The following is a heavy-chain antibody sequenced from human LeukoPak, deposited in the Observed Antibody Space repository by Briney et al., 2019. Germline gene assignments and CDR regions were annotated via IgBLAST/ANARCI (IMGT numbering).Heavy chain of an antibody. Sequence: PGGSLRLSCAASGFTFSSYAMHWVRQAPGKGLEWVAVISYDGSNKYYADSVKGRFTISRDNSKNTLYLQMNSLRAEDTAVYYCARDGQWLTYYSMDVWGQGTTVTVSS. V-gene: IGHV3-30-3*01. CDR2: ISYDGSNK. D-gene: IGHD6-19*01. J-gene: IGHJ6*02. CDR3: ARDGQWLTYYSMDV. CDR1: GFTFSSYA.